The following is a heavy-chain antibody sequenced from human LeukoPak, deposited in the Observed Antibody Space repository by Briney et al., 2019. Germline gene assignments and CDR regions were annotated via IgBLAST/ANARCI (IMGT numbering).Heavy chain of an antibody. CDR1: GFTFSTYN. J-gene: IGHJ6*03. D-gene: IGHD1-26*01. CDR2: ITSSSRYI. CDR3: ARDPYSGSYGDYYYYYMDV. Sequence: GGSLRLSCAASGFTFSTYNMNWVRQAPGKGLEWVSSITSSSRYIYYADSVRGRFTISRDNAKSSLYLQMNSLRAEDTAVYYCARDPYSGSYGDYYYYYMDVWGKGTTVTISS. V-gene: IGHV3-21*01.